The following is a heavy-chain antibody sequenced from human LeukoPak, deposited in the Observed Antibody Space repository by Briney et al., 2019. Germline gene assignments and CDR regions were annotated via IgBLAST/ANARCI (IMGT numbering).Heavy chain of an antibody. CDR2: IYHSGST. D-gene: IGHD3-10*01. V-gene: IGHV4-4*02. CDR1: GGSISSSNW. CDR3: ARQVRDGSGSYHFDS. Sequence: SGTLSLTCAVSGGSISSSNWWSWVRQPPGKGLEWIGEIYHSGSTNYNPSLKSRVTISVDKSKNQFSLKLSSVTAADTAVYYCARQVRDGSGSYHFDSWGQGTLVTVSS. J-gene: IGHJ4*02.